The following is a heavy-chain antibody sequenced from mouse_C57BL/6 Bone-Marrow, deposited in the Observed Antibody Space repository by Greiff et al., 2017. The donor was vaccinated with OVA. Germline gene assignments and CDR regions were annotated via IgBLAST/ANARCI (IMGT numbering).Heavy chain of an antibody. CDR2: LNPGSGGT. CDR1: GYAFTNYL. CDR3: ARSALWFRY. J-gene: IGHJ4*01. Sequence: VQLQQSGAELVRPGTSVKVSCKASGYAFTNYLIEWVKQRPGQGLEWIGVLNPGSGGTNYNEKFKGKATLTADKSSSTAYMQLSSLTSEDSAVYFCARSALWFRYWGQGTSVTVSS. V-gene: IGHV1-54*01. D-gene: IGHD2-2*01.